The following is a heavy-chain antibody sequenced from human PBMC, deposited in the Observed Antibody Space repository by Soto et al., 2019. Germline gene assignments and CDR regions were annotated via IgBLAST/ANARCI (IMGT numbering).Heavy chain of an antibody. Sequence: GESLKISCKGSGYSFTSYWISWVRQMPGKGLEWMGRIDPSDSYTNYSPSFQGHVTISADKSISTAYLQWSSLKASDTAMYYCASQARCSGGSCYSIDYWGQGTLVTVS. CDR2: IDPSDSYT. D-gene: IGHD2-15*01. V-gene: IGHV5-10-1*01. J-gene: IGHJ4*02. CDR1: GYSFTSYW. CDR3: ASQARCSGGSCYSIDY.